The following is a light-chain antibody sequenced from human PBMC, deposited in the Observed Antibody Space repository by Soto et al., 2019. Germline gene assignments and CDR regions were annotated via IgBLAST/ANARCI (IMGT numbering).Light chain of an antibody. CDR1: SSDVGAYNC. Sequence: QSALTQPRSVSGSPGQSVTISCTGTSSDVGAYNCVSWYQQHPGKAPRLMIYDVTKRPSGVPDRFSGSKSGSTASLTISGLQAEDEADYYCCSYAGSNTHVVFGGGTQLTVL. V-gene: IGLV2-11*01. CDR3: CSYAGSNTHVV. CDR2: DVT. J-gene: IGLJ2*01.